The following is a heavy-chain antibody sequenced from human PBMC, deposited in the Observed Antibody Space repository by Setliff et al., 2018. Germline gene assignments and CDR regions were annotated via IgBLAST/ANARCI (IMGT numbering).Heavy chain of an antibody. Sequence: ASVKVSCKASGYTFTSYGISWVRQAPGQGLEWVGWISAYNGNTNYAQKLQGRVTMTTDTSTSTAYMELRSLRSDDTAVYYCARANDYSSGWYFYYYGMDVWGQGTTVTVSS. CDR3: ARANDYSSGWYFYYYGMDV. D-gene: IGHD6-19*01. V-gene: IGHV1-18*01. J-gene: IGHJ6*02. CDR2: ISAYNGNT. CDR1: GYTFTSYG.